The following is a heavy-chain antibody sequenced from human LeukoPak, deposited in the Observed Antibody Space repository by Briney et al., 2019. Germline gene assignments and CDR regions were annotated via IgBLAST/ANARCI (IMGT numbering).Heavy chain of an antibody. CDR2: IYYSGST. CDR3: ARRGYYGWGSVY. Sequence: SETLSLTCTVSGVSISSYYWSWIRQPPGKGLEWIGYIYYSGSTNYNPSLKSRVTISVDTSKNQFSLKLSSVTAADTAIYYCARRGYYGWGSVYWGQGTLVTVSS. V-gene: IGHV4-59*08. D-gene: IGHD3-10*01. J-gene: IGHJ4*02. CDR1: GVSISSYY.